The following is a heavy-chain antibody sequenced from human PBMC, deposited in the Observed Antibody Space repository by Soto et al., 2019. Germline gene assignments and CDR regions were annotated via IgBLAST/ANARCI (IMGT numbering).Heavy chain of an antibody. CDR2: NTASGGIT. V-gene: IGHV3-23*01. Sequence: GGSLRLSCAASGFTFSSYPLSWVRQAPGKGLEWVSTNTASGGITYYADSVKGRFIISRDNSKNTLFLQMHSLRVEDTAVYYCAKILYGSGSVPNFDSWGQGTLVTVSS. CDR1: GFTFSSYP. CDR3: AKILYGSGSVPNFDS. J-gene: IGHJ4*02. D-gene: IGHD3-10*01.